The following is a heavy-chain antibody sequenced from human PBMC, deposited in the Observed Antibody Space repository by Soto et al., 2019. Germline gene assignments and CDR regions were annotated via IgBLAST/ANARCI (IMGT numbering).Heavy chain of an antibody. J-gene: IGHJ4*02. D-gene: IGHD3-10*01. V-gene: IGHV3-23*01. CDR2: ISGSGGST. CDR3: AKGPLLWFGELLNPDFDY. CDR1: GFTFSSYA. Sequence: PGGSLRLSCAASGFTFSSYAMSWVRQAPGKGLEWVSAISGSGGSTYYADSVKGRFTISRDNSKNTLYLQMNSLRAEDTAVYYCAKGPLLWFGELLNPDFDYWGQGTLVTVSS.